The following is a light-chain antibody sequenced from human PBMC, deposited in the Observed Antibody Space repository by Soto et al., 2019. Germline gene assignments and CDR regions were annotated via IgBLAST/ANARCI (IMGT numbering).Light chain of an antibody. J-gene: IGLJ1*01. CDR2: EFS. CDR1: SSDIGSYDR. CDR3: TSFTTSKTYI. V-gene: IGLV2-18*02. Sequence: QSVLTQPPSVSGSPGQSVTISCTGTSSDIGSYDRVSWYQQPPGTAPRLMIYEFSNRPSGVPDRFSGSKSGNTASLTISGLQPEDETDYYCTSFTTSKTYIFGTGTKVTVL.